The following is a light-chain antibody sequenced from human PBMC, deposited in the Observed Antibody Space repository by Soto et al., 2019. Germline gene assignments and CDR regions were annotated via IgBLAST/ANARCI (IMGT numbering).Light chain of an antibody. CDR2: GNN. CDR3: QSYDSSLSGVL. J-gene: IGLJ2*01. V-gene: IGLV1-40*01. CDR1: SSNIGAGYD. Sequence: QSVLTQPPSVSGAPGQRVTISCTGSSSNIGAGYDVHWYQRLPGTAPKLLIYGNNNRPSGVPDRFSGSKSGTSASLAITGLQSEDEADYYCQSYDSSLSGVLFGGGTKGTVL.